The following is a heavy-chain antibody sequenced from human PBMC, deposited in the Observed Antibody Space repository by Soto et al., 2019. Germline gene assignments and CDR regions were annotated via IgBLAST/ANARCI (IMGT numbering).Heavy chain of an antibody. Sequence: GGSLRLSGAASGFTFSSYWMHWVRQAPGKGLVWVSRINSDGASTSYGDSVKGRLTISRDNAKNTLYLQMNSLRAEDTAVYYCARDGGIVGARGFDPWGQGTMVTVSS. J-gene: IGHJ5*02. D-gene: IGHD1-26*01. CDR1: GFTFSSYW. V-gene: IGHV3-74*01. CDR3: ARDGGIVGARGFDP. CDR2: INSDGAST.